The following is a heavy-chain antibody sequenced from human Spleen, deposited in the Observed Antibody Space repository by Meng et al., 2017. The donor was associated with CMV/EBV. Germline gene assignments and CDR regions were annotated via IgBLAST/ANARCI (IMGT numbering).Heavy chain of an antibody. Sequence: SETLSLTCTVSGGSVSSGSYYWSWIRQPPGKGLEWIGYIYYSGSTNYNPSLKSRVTISVDTSKNQFSLKLSSVTSADTAVYYCAREYCSSTSCLARYYYYYGMDVWGQGTTVTVSS. J-gene: IGHJ6*02. CDR2: IYYSGST. CDR1: GGSVSSGSYY. D-gene: IGHD2-2*01. V-gene: IGHV4-61*01. CDR3: AREYCSSTSCLARYYYYYGMDV.